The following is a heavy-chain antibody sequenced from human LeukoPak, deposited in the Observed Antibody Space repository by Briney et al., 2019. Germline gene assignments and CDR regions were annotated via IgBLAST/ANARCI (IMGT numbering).Heavy chain of an antibody. V-gene: IGHV1-2*02. CDR1: GYTFTGYY. CDR2: INPNSGGT. J-gene: IGHJ4*02. D-gene: IGHD3-10*01. CDR3: ARGPLDYGSGSYIDY. Sequence: ASVKVSCKASGYTFTGYYMHWVRQAPGQGLEWMGWINPNSGGTNYAQKLQGRVTMTTDTSTSTAYMELRSLRSDDTAVYYCARGPLDYGSGSYIDYWGQGTRVTVSS.